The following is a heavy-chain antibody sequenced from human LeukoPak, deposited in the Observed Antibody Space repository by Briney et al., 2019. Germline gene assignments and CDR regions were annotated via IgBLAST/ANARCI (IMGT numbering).Heavy chain of an antibody. CDR1: GFTFSSYD. Sequence: GGSLRLSCAASGFTFSSYDMNWVRQAPGRELEWISYISYISDSGTTIYYADSVKGRFTISRDDAKNSVYLQMSSLRSEDTAVYYCAAVGDIVATTETPNYWGQGTLVTVSS. D-gene: IGHD5-12*01. J-gene: IGHJ4*02. CDR2: ISDSGTTI. CDR3: AAVGDIVATTETPNY. V-gene: IGHV3-48*03.